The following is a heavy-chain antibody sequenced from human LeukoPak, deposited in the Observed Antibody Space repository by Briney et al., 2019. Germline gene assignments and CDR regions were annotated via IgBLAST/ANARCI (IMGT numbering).Heavy chain of an antibody. CDR2: INPKSGDT. V-gene: IGHV1-2*02. Sequence: ASVKVSCKTSGYTFSDYYVHWVRQAPGQGLEWMGWINPKSGDTDYAQRFQGRVTLTSATSINTIYMEVSSLRSDDTAVYYCARVVYSFGYCDTTTCPNWFDPWGQGTLVIVSS. CDR1: GYTFSDYY. CDR3: ARVVYSFGYCDTTTCPNWFDP. D-gene: IGHD2-15*01. J-gene: IGHJ5*02.